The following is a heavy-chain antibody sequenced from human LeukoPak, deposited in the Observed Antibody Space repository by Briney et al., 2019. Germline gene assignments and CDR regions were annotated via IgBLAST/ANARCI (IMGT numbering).Heavy chain of an antibody. Sequence: EASVKVSCKASGGTFNNNGFSWVRQAPGQGLEWMGGIIPIFGTANYTQKFQGRVTITADESASTAYMELSSLRSDDTAVYYCVRSITIFGVVILFGYWGQGTLVTVSS. D-gene: IGHD3-3*01. J-gene: IGHJ4*02. CDR1: GGTFNNNG. CDR2: IIPIFGTA. V-gene: IGHV1-69*13. CDR3: VRSITIFGVVILFGY.